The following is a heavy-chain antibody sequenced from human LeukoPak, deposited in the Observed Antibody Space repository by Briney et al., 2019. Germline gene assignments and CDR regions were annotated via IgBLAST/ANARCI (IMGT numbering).Heavy chain of an antibody. CDR1: GFTFSSYA. D-gene: IGHD2/OR15-2a*01. CDR3: ARDRRTQNYYFDY. J-gene: IGHJ4*02. V-gene: IGHV3-11*01. CDR2: ISSSGSSI. Sequence: SGGSLRLSCAASGFTFSSYAMSWIRQAPGKGLEWVSYISSSGSSIYYADSVKGRFTISRDNAKNSLYLQMNSLRAEDTAVYYCARDRRTQNYYFDYWGQGTLVTVSS.